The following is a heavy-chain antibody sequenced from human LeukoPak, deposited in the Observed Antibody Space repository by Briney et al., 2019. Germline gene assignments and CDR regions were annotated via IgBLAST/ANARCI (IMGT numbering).Heavy chain of an antibody. CDR1: GFTFSSYG. CDR3: AKHHIVVVPAAPLNWFDP. Sequence: GGSLRLSCAASGFTFSSYGMHWVRQAPGKGLEWVAFIRYDGSNKYYADSVKGRFTISRDNSRNTLYLQMNSLRAEDTAVYYCAKHHIVVVPAAPLNWFDPWGQGTLVTVSS. J-gene: IGHJ5*02. CDR2: IRYDGSNK. D-gene: IGHD2-2*01. V-gene: IGHV3-30*02.